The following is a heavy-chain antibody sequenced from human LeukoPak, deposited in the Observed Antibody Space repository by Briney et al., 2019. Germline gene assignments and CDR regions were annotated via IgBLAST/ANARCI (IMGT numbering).Heavy chain of an antibody. CDR3: ATGGYYDILTCYYYSYYYGMDV. V-gene: IGHV4-59*08. CDR2: IYYSGST. CDR1: GGSISSYY. D-gene: IGHD3-9*01. Sequence: PSETLSLTCTVSGGSISSYYWSWIRQPPGKGLEWIGYIYYSGSTNYNPPLKSRVTISVDTSKNQFSLKLSSVTAADTAVYYCATGGYYDILTCYYYSYYYGMDVWGQGTTVTVSS. J-gene: IGHJ6*02.